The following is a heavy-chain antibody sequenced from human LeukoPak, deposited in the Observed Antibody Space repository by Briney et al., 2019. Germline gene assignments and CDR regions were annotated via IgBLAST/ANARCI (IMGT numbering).Heavy chain of an antibody. D-gene: IGHD4-17*01. V-gene: IGHV4-34*01. CDR3: ARVTQEGYGDYGGPDY. CDR2: IYYSGST. J-gene: IGHJ4*02. Sequence: PSETLSLTCAVYGGSFSGYYWSWIRQPPGKGLEWIGSIYYSGSTYYNPSLKSRVTISVDTSKNQFSLKLSSVTAADTAVYYCARVTQEGYGDYGGPDYWGQGTLVTVSS. CDR1: GGSFSGYY.